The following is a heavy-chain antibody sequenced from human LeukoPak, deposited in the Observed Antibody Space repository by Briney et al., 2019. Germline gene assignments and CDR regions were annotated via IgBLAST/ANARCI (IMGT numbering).Heavy chain of an antibody. J-gene: IGHJ3*02. CDR1: GGTFNSYA. Sequence: SVKVSCKASGGTFNSYAISWVRQAPGQGLEWMGGIIPIFGTANYAQKFQGRVTITADESTSTAYMELSSLRSEDTAVYYCARPEWVAYSSGWFDAFDIWGQGTMVTVSS. D-gene: IGHD6-19*01. CDR3: ARPEWVAYSSGWFDAFDI. V-gene: IGHV1-69*01. CDR2: IIPIFGTA.